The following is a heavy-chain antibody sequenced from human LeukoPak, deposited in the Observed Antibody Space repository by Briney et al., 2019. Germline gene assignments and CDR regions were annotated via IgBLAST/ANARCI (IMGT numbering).Heavy chain of an antibody. D-gene: IGHD1-26*01. V-gene: IGHV3-11*01. CDR2: ISSSGSTI. CDR1: GFTFSDYY. Sequence: PGGSLRLSCAASGFTFSDYYMSWIRQAPGKGLEWVSYISSSGSTIYYADSVKGRFFISRDNAKNSLYLQMNSLRAEDTAVYYCARAPKFRLVGVPKGPFDPWGQGTLVTVSS. J-gene: IGHJ5*02. CDR3: ARAPKFRLVGVPKGPFDP.